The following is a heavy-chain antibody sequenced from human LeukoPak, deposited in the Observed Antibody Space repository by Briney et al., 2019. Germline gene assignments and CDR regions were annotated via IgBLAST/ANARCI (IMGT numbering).Heavy chain of an antibody. CDR2: IYHSGST. J-gene: IGHJ4*02. CDR1: GGSFSGYY. D-gene: IGHD3-16*01. Sequence: SETLSLTCAVYGGSFSGYYWSWIRQPPGKGLEWIGEIYHSGSTNYNPSLKSRVTISVDASKNQFSLKLSSVTAADTAVYYCARRRGYFDYWGQGTLVTVSS. V-gene: IGHV4-34*01. CDR3: ARRRGYFDY.